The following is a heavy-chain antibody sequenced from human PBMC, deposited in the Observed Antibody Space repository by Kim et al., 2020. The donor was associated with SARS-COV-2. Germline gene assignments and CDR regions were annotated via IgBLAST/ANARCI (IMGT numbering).Heavy chain of an antibody. CDR3: ARARGYATGDYYFDY. V-gene: IGHV1-18*01. Sequence: QKLQGRGTMTKDTSTSTAYMELRSLRSDDTAVYYCARARGYATGDYYFDYWGQGTLVTVSS. J-gene: IGHJ4*02. D-gene: IGHD5-12*01.